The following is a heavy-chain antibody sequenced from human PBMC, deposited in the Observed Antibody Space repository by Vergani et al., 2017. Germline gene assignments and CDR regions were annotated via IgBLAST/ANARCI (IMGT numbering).Heavy chain of an antibody. V-gene: IGHV4-34*01. Sequence: QVQLQQWGAGLLKPSETLSLTCAVYGGSFSVYYWSWIRQPPGKGLEWIGEINHSGRTNYNPSLKSRVTISVDTSKNQFSLKLSSVTAADTAVYYCARSDYSNYAAERNWGQGTLVTVSS. J-gene: IGHJ4*02. CDR2: INHSGRT. CDR3: ARSDYSNYAAERN. D-gene: IGHD4-11*01. CDR1: GGSFSVYY.